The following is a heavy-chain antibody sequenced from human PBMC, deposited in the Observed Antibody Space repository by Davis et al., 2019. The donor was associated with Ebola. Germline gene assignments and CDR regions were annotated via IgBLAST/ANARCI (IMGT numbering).Heavy chain of an antibody. V-gene: IGHV3-33*01. J-gene: IGHJ4*02. CDR3: AREGMVQGVIIEFNFDY. Sequence: GESLKISCAASVFTFSGYGMHWVRQAPGKGLEWVAVLWYDGSNKYYADSVKGRFTISRDNSKNTLYLQMNSLRAEDTAVYYCAREGMVQGVIIEFNFDYWGQGTLVTVSS. D-gene: IGHD3-10*01. CDR2: LWYDGSNK. CDR1: VFTFSGYG.